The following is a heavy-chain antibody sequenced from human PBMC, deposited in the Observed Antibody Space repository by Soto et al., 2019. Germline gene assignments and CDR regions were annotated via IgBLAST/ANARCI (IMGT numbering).Heavy chain of an antibody. Sequence: PSETLSLTCTVSGGSISSYYWSWIRQPPGKGLEWIGYIYYSGSTNYNPSLKSRVTISVDTSKNQFSLKLSSVTAADTAVYYCARVPVRDDYIWGSYMDVWGTGTTVTVSS. CDR2: IYYSGST. CDR1: GGSISSYY. V-gene: IGHV4-59*01. D-gene: IGHD3-16*01. CDR3: ARVPVRDDYIWGSYMDV. J-gene: IGHJ6*03.